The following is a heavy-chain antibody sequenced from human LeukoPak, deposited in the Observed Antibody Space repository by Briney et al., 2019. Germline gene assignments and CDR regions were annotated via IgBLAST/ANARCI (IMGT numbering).Heavy chain of an antibody. Sequence: PSETLSLTCTVSGGSISSGDYYWSWIRQPPGKGLEWIGYIYYSGSTYYNPSLKSRVTISVDTSKNQFSLKLSSVTAADTAVYYCARRPYGGWLRGVFDYWGQGTLVTVSS. CDR2: IYYSGST. CDR3: ARRPYGGWLRGVFDY. CDR1: GGSISSGDYY. D-gene: IGHD5-12*01. J-gene: IGHJ4*02. V-gene: IGHV4-30-4*01.